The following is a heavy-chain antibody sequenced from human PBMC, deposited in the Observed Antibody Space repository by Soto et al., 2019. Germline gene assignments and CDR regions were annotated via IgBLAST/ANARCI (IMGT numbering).Heavy chain of an antibody. D-gene: IGHD2-21*01. CDR1: GYTLTELS. CDR3: AKLGFCGGDPCYPLDI. J-gene: IGHJ3*02. V-gene: IGHV1-24*01. CDR2: FDPEDGET. Sequence: ASVKVSCKVSGYTLTELSMHWVRQAPGKGLEWMGGFDPEDGETIYAQKFQGRVTMTEDTSASTVYMDLSSLRSEDTAVYYCAKLGFCGGDPCYPLDIWGQGTKVTVSS.